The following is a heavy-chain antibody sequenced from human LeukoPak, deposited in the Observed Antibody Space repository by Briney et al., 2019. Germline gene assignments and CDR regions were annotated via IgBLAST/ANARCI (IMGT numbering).Heavy chain of an antibody. CDR3: AKRPSDYGDYVTYFDY. Sequence: PGGSLRLSCAASGFSFISYGMHWVRQAPGKGLEWVGVISDDGRNKKYADSVKGRFTISRDNSKDTLYLQMNSLRDEDTAVYYCAKRPSDYGDYVTYFDYWGQGTLVTVYS. D-gene: IGHD4-17*01. J-gene: IGHJ4*02. CDR1: GFSFISYG. V-gene: IGHV3-30*18. CDR2: ISDDGRNK.